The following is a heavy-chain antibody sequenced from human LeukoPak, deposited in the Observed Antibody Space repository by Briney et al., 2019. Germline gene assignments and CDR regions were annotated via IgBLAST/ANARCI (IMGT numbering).Heavy chain of an antibody. CDR2: ISISGGSI. CDR1: GFTFSDYY. J-gene: IGHJ6*03. Sequence: GGSLRLSCAASGFTFSDYYMTRIRQAPGKALEWVSYISISGGSIYYADSVKGRFTISRDNAKNSLYLQMNSLRAEDTAVYYCATSKWEPGHHYYYYMDVWGKGTTVTVSS. V-gene: IGHV3-11*04. D-gene: IGHD1-26*01. CDR3: ATSKWEPGHHYYYYMDV.